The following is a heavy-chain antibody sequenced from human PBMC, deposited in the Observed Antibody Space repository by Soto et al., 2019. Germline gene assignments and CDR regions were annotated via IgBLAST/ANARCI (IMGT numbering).Heavy chain of an antibody. D-gene: IGHD5-18*01. CDR3: ARRAADTAMVDS. V-gene: IGHV4-59*13. CDR1: GGSIRSYY. J-gene: IGHJ4*02. Sequence: ASETLSLTCTVSGGSIRSYYWTWIRQPPGKGLEWLGYIFYSGSTFSNPSLKSRVTISIHTSKRQFSLKLTSVTAADTAVYYCARRAADTAMVDSWGQGTLVTVSS. CDR2: IFYSGST.